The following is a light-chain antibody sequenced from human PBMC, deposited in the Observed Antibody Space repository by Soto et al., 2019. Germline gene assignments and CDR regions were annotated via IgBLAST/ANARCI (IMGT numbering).Light chain of an antibody. CDR1: QNVLSN. Sequence: EIVMTQSPATLSVSPGERATLSCRASQNVLSNLAWYQQKPGQAPRLLIYGASTRATGIPDRFSGSGSGTDFTLTISRLEPEDFAVYYCQQYGSSLSITFGQGTRLEIK. V-gene: IGKV3-20*01. CDR2: GAS. CDR3: QQYGSSLSIT. J-gene: IGKJ5*01.